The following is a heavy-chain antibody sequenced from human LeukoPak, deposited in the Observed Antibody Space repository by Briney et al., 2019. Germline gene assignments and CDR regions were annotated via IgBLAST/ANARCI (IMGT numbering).Heavy chain of an antibody. J-gene: IGHJ6*03. V-gene: IGHV1-18*01. CDR3: ARELRPTSGYCSGGSCYYYYYYYMDV. Sequence: ASVKVSCKASGYTFTSYGISWVRQAPGQGLEWMGWISAYNGNTNYAQKLQGRVTMTTDTSTSTAYMELRSLRSDDTAVYYCARELRPTSGYCSGGSCYYYYYYYMDVWGKGTTVTISS. CDR1: GYTFTSYG. D-gene: IGHD2-15*01. CDR2: ISAYNGNT.